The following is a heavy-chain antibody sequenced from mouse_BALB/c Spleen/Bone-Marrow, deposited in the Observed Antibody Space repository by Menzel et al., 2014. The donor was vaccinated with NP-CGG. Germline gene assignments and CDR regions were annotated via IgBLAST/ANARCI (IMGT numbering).Heavy chain of an antibody. V-gene: IGHV5-17*02. CDR3: TRGGNWEDFDY. J-gene: IGHJ2*01. CDR2: ISSDSGAI. Sequence: EVKLVESGGGLVQPGGSRKLSCAASGFTFSSFGMHWVRQAPEKGLEWIVYISSDSGAIFYADTVKGRFTISRDNPKNTLFLQMTSLRSEDTAIYFCTRGGNWEDFDYWGQGTTLTVSS. D-gene: IGHD4-1*01. CDR1: GFTFSSFG.